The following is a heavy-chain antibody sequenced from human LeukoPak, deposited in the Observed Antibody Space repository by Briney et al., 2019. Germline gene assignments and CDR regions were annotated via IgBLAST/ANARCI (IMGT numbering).Heavy chain of an antibody. Sequence: GRSLRLSCAASGFTFSSYGMHWVRQAPGKGLEWVAVIWYDGSNKYYADSVKGRFTISRDNSKNTLYLQMNSLRAEDTAVYYCARDGIAAALEVLAYWGQGTLVTVSS. V-gene: IGHV3-33*01. D-gene: IGHD6-13*01. J-gene: IGHJ4*02. CDR3: ARDGIAAALEVLAY. CDR1: GFTFSSYG. CDR2: IWYDGSNK.